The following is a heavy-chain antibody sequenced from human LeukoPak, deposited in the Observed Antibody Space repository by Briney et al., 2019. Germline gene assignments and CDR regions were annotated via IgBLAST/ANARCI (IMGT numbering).Heavy chain of an antibody. J-gene: IGHJ4*02. V-gene: IGHV1-18*01. D-gene: IGHD3-22*01. CDR3: ARGKNMDYYGSRGFDY. Sequence: ASVKVSCKASGYTFSSYGIGWVRQAPGQGLEWMGWISAYNGNTNYAQKLQGRVTMTTDTSTSTAYMELRSLRSDDTAVYYCARGKNMDYYGSRGFDYWGQGTLVTVSS. CDR2: ISAYNGNT. CDR1: GYTFSSYG.